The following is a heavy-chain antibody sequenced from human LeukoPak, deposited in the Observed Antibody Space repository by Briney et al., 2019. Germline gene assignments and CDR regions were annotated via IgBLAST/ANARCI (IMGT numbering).Heavy chain of an antibody. J-gene: IGHJ5*02. CDR2: IYYSGSA. CDR1: GGSITSYY. D-gene: IGHD4-17*01. CDR3: ARHSRDYPHNWFDP. Sequence: PSETLSLTCSVSGGSITSYYWSCFRQPPGKGLEWIGYIYYSGSANYNPSLKSRVTISVDTSKNQFSLKLTSVTAADTAMYYCARHSRDYPHNWFDPWGQGTLVTVSS. V-gene: IGHV4-59*08.